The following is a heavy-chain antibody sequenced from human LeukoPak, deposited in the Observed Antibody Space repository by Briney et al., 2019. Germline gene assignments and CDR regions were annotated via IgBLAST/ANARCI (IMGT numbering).Heavy chain of an antibody. V-gene: IGHV4-34*01. J-gene: IGHJ4*02. Sequence: SETLSLTCAVYGGSFSGYYWSWLRQPPGKGLEWIGEINHSGSTNYNPSLKSRVTISVDTSKNQFSLKLSSVTAADTAVYYCARGSAIRLVTATRNYFDYWGQGTLVTVSS. CDR3: ARGSAIRLVTATRNYFDY. D-gene: IGHD2-21*02. CDR1: GGSFSGYY. CDR2: INHSGST.